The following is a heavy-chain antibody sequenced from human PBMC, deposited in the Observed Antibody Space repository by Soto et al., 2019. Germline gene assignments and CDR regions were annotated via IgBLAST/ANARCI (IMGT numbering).Heavy chain of an antibody. D-gene: IGHD2-8*02. CDR2: INHSGST. V-gene: IGHV4-34*01. CDR1: GGSFSGYS. J-gene: IGHJ4*02. Sequence: PSETLSLTCAVYGGSFSGYSWTWIRQPPGTGLEWIGEINHSGSTNYNPSLKSRVTISVDTSKNQFSLKLTSVTAAGTALYYCARDKITGLFDYWGQGTLVTVSS. CDR3: ARDKITGLFDY.